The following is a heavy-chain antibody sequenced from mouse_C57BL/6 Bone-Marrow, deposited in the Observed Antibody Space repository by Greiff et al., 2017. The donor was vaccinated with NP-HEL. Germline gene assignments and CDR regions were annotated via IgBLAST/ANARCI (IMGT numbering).Heavy chain of an antibody. Sequence: QVQLKQSGPGLVAPSQSLSITCTVSGFSLTSYAISWVRQPPGQGLEWLGVIWPGGGTNYNSALKSRLGISKENSKSQVFLKMNSLQTDDTARDYCARISDRFAYWGQGTLVTVSA. V-gene: IGHV2-9-1*01. CDR3: ARISDRFAY. CDR2: IWPGGGT. J-gene: IGHJ3*01. CDR1: GFSLTSYA. D-gene: IGHD3-2*02.